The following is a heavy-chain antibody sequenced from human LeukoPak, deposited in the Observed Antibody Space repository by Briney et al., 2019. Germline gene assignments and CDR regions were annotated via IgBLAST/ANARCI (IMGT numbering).Heavy chain of an antibody. D-gene: IGHD4-17*01. CDR1: GFTFSSYS. V-gene: IGHV3-48*01. CDR2: ISSSSSTI. CDR3: ATDYGDYGLGYYYGMDV. Sequence: GGSLRLSCAASGFTFSSYSMNWVRQAPGKGLEWVSYISSSSSTIYYADPVKGRSTISRDNAKNSLYLQMNSLRAEDTAVYYCATDYGDYGLGYYYGMDVWGQGTTVTVSS. J-gene: IGHJ6*02.